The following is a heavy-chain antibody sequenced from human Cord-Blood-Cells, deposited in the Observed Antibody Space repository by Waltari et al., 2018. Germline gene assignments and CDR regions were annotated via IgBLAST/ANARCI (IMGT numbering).Heavy chain of an antibody. CDR2: IIPILSTA. V-gene: IGHV1-69*01. CDR3: ARDDYGGNDYFDY. J-gene: IGHJ4*02. CDR1: GGTFSSHA. Sequence: QVQLVQSGAAVKKPGSSVKVSCKASGGTFSSHAISWVRKAPGQGLGWMGGIIPILSTANYAQNFQGRVTITADESTSTAYMELGSLRSEDTALYYCARDDYGGNDYFDYWGQGTLVTVSS. D-gene: IGHD4-17*01.